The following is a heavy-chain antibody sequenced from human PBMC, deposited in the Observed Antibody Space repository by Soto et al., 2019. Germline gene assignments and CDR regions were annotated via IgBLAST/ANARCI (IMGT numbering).Heavy chain of an antibody. V-gene: IGHV5-10-1*01. D-gene: IGHD2-2*01. J-gene: IGHJ6*02. Sequence: PGESQKISCKGSGYSFTSYWISWVRQMPGKGLEWMGRIDPSDSYTNYSPSFQGHVTVSADKSISTAYLQWSSLKASDTAMYYCARYCSSTSCFYYYYYGMDVWGQGTTVTVSS. CDR3: ARYCSSTSCFYYYYYGMDV. CDR2: IDPSDSYT. CDR1: GYSFTSYW.